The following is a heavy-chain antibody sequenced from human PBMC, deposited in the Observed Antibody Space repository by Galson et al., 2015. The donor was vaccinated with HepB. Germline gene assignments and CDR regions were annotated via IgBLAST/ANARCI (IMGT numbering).Heavy chain of an antibody. CDR1: GFTFSSYA. D-gene: IGHD3-22*01. Sequence: SLRLSCAASGFTFSSYAMSWVRQAPGKGLEWVSAIVGGGVDTYHADSVKGRFTISRDNSKNTLYLQMNSLRAEDTAVYYCARGYYYYDSSGYSLPYWGQGTLVTVSS. CDR2: IVGGGVDT. V-gene: IGHV3-23*01. J-gene: IGHJ4*02. CDR3: ARGYYYYDSSGYSLPY.